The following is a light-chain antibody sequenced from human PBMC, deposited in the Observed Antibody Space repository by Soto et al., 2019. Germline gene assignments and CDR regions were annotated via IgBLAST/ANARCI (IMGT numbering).Light chain of an antibody. V-gene: IGKV3-20*01. CDR1: QSVSSSY. J-gene: IGKJ2*01. Sequence: EIVLTQSPGTLSLSPGERATLSCRASQSVSSSYLAWYQQEPGLAPRLLIYGTSSRATGIPDRFSGSGSGTDFTLTISRLEPEXFAVXXXQQYGSSPYTFGQGTKLEIK. CDR3: QQYGSSPYT. CDR2: GTS.